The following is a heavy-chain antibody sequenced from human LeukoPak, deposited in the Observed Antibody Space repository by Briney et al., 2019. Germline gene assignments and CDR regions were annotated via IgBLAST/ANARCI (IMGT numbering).Heavy chain of an antibody. D-gene: IGHD5-24*01. Sequence: PGRSLRLSCAASGFTFSSYGMHWVRQAPGKGLEWVAVISYDGSNKYYADSVKGRFTISRDNSKNTLYLQMDSLRAEDTAVYYCATSQGGMATSFDYWGQGTLVTVSS. J-gene: IGHJ4*02. V-gene: IGHV3-30*03. CDR3: ATSQGGMATSFDY. CDR1: GFTFSSYG. CDR2: ISYDGSNK.